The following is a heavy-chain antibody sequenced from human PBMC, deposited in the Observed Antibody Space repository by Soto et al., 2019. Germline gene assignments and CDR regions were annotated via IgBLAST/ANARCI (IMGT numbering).Heavy chain of an antibody. V-gene: IGHV1-69*01. J-gene: IGHJ5*02. Sequence: QVQLVQSGAEVKKPGSSVKVSCKASGGTFSSYAINWVRQAPGQGLEWMGGIIPIFGTANYAQKFQGRVTITADESSSTAYMELYSLRSEDTAVYYCARDGGQCSGGSCYSGWFDPWGQGTLVTVSS. CDR1: GGTFSSYA. CDR3: ARDGGQCSGGSCYSGWFDP. D-gene: IGHD2-15*01. CDR2: IIPIFGTA.